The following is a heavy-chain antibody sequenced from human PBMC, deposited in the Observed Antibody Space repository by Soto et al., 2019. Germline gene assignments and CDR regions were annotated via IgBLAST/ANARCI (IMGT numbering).Heavy chain of an antibody. CDR3: AKAIEAFPMSDTGWLRRAAAGEIDY. CDR2: ISGSGGST. J-gene: IGHJ4*02. Sequence: GGSLRLSCAASGFTFSSYAMSWVRQAPGKGLEWVSAISGSGGSTYYADSVKGRFTISRDNSKNTLYLQMNSLRAEDTAVYYCAKAIEAFPMSDTGWLRRAAAGEIDYWGQGTLVTVSS. CDR1: GFTFSSYA. V-gene: IGHV3-23*01. D-gene: IGHD6-13*01.